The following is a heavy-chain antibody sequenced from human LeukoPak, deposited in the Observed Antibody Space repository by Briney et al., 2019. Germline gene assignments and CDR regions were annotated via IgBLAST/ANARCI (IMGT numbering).Heavy chain of an antibody. CDR3: ARDGPIDYGDSGEVDY. CDR2: IIPIFGTA. J-gene: IGHJ4*02. D-gene: IGHD4-17*01. CDR1: GGTFSSYA. V-gene: IGHV1-69*05. Sequence: ASVKVSCKASGGTFSSYAISWVRQAPGQGLEWMGGIIPIFGTANYAQKFQGRVTITTDESTSTAYMELRSLRSDDTAAYYCARDGPIDYGDSGEVDYWGQGTLVTVSS.